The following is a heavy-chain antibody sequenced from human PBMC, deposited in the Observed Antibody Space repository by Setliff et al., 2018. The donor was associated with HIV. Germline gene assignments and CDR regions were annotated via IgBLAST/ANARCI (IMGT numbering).Heavy chain of an antibody. J-gene: IGHJ4*02. CDR2: INAGNGNA. CDR3: ARSRTEERLFDY. CDR1: GYTFTSYA. Sequence: ASVKVSCKASGYTFTSYAMHWVRQAPGQRLEWMGWINAGNGNAKYSQKFQGRVTITRDTSASTAYMELSSLRSEDTAVYYCARSRTEERLFDYWGQGTLVTVSS. V-gene: IGHV1-3*01. D-gene: IGHD1-1*01.